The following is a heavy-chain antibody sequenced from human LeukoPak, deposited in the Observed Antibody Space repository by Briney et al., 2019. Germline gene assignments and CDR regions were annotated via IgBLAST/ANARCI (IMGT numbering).Heavy chain of an antibody. Sequence: GESLMFSCKGSGYSFTGYWIGWVRQMPGKGLEWMGIIYPGDFDTRYSPSFQGQVTISADKSINTAYLQWNSLKASDTATYYCARGGTATRIFEYWGEGTLVTVSS. CDR1: GYSFTGYW. CDR2: IYPGDFDT. V-gene: IGHV5-51*01. J-gene: IGHJ4*02. CDR3: ARGGTATRIFEY. D-gene: IGHD1-1*01.